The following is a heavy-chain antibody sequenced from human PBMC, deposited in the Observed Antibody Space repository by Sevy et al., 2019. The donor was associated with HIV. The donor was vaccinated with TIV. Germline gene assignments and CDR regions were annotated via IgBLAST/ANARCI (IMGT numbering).Heavy chain of an antibody. V-gene: IGHV3-21*01. CDR2: ISTSSSYI. Sequence: GGSLRLSCAASGFTFSSYSMNWVRQAPGKGLEWVSSISTSSSYIYYGDSVKGRFTISRDNAKNSLYLQMNSLRAEDTAVYYCARDEVGGSYWEFDYWGQGTLVTVSS. CDR3: ARDEVGGSYWEFDY. J-gene: IGHJ4*02. CDR1: GFTFSSYS. D-gene: IGHD1-26*01.